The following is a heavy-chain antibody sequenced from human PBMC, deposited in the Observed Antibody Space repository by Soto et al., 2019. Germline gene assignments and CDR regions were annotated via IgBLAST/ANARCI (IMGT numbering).Heavy chain of an antibody. CDR3: ARVESSGAAKYFIDY. Sequence: ESGGGVVKPGRSLGLSFQASGFPFQNYRMHWVRQAPGKGLEGVAVTSYDGGKNFYADSVKGRFTISRDNSKNTLYLQMNSLRAGDTAIYYCARVESSGAAKYFIDYWGQGTLVTVSS. CDR1: GFPFQNYR. D-gene: IGHD3-10*01. J-gene: IGHJ4*02. CDR2: TSYDGGKN. V-gene: IGHV3-30*03.